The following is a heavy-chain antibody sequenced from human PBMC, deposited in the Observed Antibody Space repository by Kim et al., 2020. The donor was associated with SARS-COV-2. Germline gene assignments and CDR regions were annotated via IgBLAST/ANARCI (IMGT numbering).Heavy chain of an antibody. J-gene: IGHJ3*02. V-gene: IGHV3-9*01. D-gene: IGHD3-22*01. CDR2: IIWNSGSI. Sequence: GGSLRLSCAASGFTFDDYSMHWVRQALWKFLELVSGIIWNSGSIGYADAVKGRFTISRDNAKNSLYLQMNSLRAEDTALYYCAVLMIVVVVIRVGAFDIWGQGTMVTVSS. CDR1: GFTFDDYS. CDR3: AVLMIVVVVIRVGAFDI.